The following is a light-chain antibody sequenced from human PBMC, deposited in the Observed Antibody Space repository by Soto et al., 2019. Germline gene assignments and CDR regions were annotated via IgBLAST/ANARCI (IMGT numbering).Light chain of an antibody. Sequence: QSALXQPRSVSGSPGQSVAISCTGTSSDIGGYNYVSWYQQHPGRAPKLVIYHVSKRPSGVPDRFSGSKSGNTASLTISGLQAEDEADYYCSSFAGGPYVFGTGTKVTVL. CDR3: SSFAGGPYV. J-gene: IGLJ1*01. CDR1: SSDIGGYNY. V-gene: IGLV2-11*01. CDR2: HVS.